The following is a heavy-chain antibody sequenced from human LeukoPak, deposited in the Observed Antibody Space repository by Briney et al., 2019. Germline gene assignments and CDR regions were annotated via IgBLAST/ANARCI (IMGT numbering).Heavy chain of an antibody. CDR3: ARDLIAATDY. J-gene: IGHJ4*02. Sequence: PGGSLRLSCAASGFTFGSYGMHWVRQAPGKGLEWVANIKQDGSEKYYVDSVKGRFTISRDNAKNSLYLQMNSLRAEDTAVYYCARDLIAATDYWGQGTLVTVSS. CDR1: GFTFGSYG. V-gene: IGHV3-7*01. CDR2: IKQDGSEK. D-gene: IGHD6-13*01.